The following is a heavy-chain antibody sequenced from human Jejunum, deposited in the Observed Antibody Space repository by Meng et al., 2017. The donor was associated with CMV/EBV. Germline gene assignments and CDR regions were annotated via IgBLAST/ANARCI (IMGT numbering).Heavy chain of an antibody. V-gene: IGHV3-23*01. J-gene: IGHJ3*01. CDR2: ITLSGNTA. CDR1: GFSIRSHG. Sequence: AAAGFSIRSHGMTWVRQAPGKGLEWVASITLSGNTAYYAESAKGRFTISKDNSKNTLYLQMTSLTGDDTAVYYCSRDRWSEGSADVWGQGTVVTVSS. D-gene: IGHD4-23*01. CDR3: SRDRWSEGSADV.